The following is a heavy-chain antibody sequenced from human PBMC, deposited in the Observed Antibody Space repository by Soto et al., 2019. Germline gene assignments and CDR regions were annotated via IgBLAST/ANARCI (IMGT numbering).Heavy chain of an antibody. D-gene: IGHD6-13*01. Sequence: PGGSLRLSCAASGFTFSSYNMNWVRQAPGKGLEWVSSISSSSSYMYYADSLKGRFTISRGNAKNSLYLHMNSLRAEDTAVYYCARDDMIAAAGTTSRVYYYYYCMDVWGQGTTVTVSS. CDR1: GFTFSSYN. CDR3: ARDDMIAAAGTTSRVYYYYYCMDV. J-gene: IGHJ6*02. CDR2: ISSSSSYM. V-gene: IGHV3-21*01.